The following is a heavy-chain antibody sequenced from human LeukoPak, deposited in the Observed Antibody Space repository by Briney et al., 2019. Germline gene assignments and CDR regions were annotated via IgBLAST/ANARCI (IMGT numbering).Heavy chain of an antibody. Sequence: GGSLRLSCAASGFTFSSYSMNWVRQAPGKGLEWVSSISSSSSYIYYAVSVKGRFTISRDNAKNSLYLQMNRLRAEDTAVYYCARGYSPDYWGHGALVTVAS. CDR1: GFTFSSYS. CDR3: ARGYSPDY. J-gene: IGHJ4*01. CDR2: ISSSSSYI. D-gene: IGHD6-13*01. V-gene: IGHV3-21*01.